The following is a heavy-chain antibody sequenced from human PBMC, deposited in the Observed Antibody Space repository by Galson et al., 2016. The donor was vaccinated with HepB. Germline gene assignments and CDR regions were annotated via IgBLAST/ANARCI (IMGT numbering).Heavy chain of an antibody. CDR1: EFIFDEYA. J-gene: IGHJ4*02. Sequence: SLRLSCAGSEFIFDEYAMHWVRQAPGKGLEWVSLISSDGGDSRYLESVKGRFTISRDNTKDSLFLQMHSLTIEDTALYFCAKSLRVNDYMPLDRWGQGTPVTVSS. V-gene: IGHV3-43*02. CDR2: ISSDGGDS. D-gene: IGHD4-11*01. CDR3: AKSLRVNDYMPLDR.